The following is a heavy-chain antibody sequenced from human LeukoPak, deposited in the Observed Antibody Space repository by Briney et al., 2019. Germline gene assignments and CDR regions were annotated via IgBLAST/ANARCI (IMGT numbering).Heavy chain of an antibody. J-gene: IGHJ3*02. V-gene: IGHV1-69*01. D-gene: IGHD3-22*01. CDR3: ASRPMTTDAFDI. Sequence: PXQXLXWMGGIIPIFCTANYAQKFQGRVTITADESTSTAYMELSSLRSEDTAVYYCASRPMTTDAFDIWGQGTMVTVSS. CDR2: IIPIFCTA.